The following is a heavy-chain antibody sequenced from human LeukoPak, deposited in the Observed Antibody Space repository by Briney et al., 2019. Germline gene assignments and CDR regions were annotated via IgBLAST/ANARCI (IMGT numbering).Heavy chain of an antibody. CDR2: INHSGST. V-gene: IGHV4-34*01. Sequence: SETLSLTCAVYGGSFSGYYWSWIRQPPGKGLEWIGEINHSGSTNYNPSLKSRVTISVDTSKNQFSLKLSSMTAADTAVYYCASIAAAGTYNSRYYYYYGMGVWGKGTTVTVSS. J-gene: IGHJ6*04. CDR3: ASIAAAGTYNSRYYYYYGMGV. D-gene: IGHD6-13*01. CDR1: GGSFSGYY.